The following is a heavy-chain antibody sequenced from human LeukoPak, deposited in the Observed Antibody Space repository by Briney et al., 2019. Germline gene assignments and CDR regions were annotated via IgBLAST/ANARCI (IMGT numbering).Heavy chain of an antibody. CDR2: ISGSGSGT. CDR3: AEMNGYMDV. J-gene: IGHJ6*03. D-gene: IGHD1-1*01. Sequence: SGGSLRLSCTASGFTFSSSAITWVRQAPGKGLEWVSGISGSGSGTYYADFVKGRFTISRDNSKNTMYLEMNSLRAEDTAVYYCAEMNGYMDVWGKGTTVTVSS. CDR1: GFTFSSSA. V-gene: IGHV3-23*01.